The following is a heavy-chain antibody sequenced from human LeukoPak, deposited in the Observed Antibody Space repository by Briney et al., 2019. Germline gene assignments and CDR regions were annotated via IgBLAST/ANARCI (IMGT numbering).Heavy chain of an antibody. V-gene: IGHV1-18*01. CDR3: VRDLGVDTTMIFFDY. J-gene: IGHJ4*02. Sequence: AASVKVSCKASGGTFSSYAISWVRQAPGQGLEWMGWISAYNGNTNYARKVQGRVTMTTDTSTSTAYMEPRSLRSDDTAMYYCVRDLGVDTTMIFFDYWGQGSLVTVSS. CDR1: GGTFSSYA. D-gene: IGHD3-22*01. CDR2: ISAYNGNT.